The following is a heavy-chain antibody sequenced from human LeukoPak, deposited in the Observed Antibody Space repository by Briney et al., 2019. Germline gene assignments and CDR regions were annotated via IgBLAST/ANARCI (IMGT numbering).Heavy chain of an antibody. CDR2: IYYSGST. CDR3: ARHYEHFDY. J-gene: IGHJ4*02. D-gene: IGHD5-12*01. CDR1: GGSMNSYY. V-gene: IGHV4-59*08. Sequence: SETLSLTCSVSGGSMNSYYWSWIRQSPGKGLEWIGYIYYSGSTYYNPSLKSRVTISVDTSKNQFSLKLSSVTAADTAVYYCARHYEHFDYWGQGTLVTVSS.